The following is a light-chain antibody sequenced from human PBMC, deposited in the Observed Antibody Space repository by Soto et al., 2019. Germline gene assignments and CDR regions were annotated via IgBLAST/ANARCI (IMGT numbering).Light chain of an antibody. V-gene: IGLV2-23*01. J-gene: IGLJ1*01. CDR1: RSDVGSYNL. CDR2: EGG. Sequence: QSALTQPASVTGSPGQSITLSCTRNRSDVGSYNLVSWYQQHPGKAPKLMISEGGKRPSGVSNRFSGSKSGNTASLTISVLQAEDEADYYYCSFAGGSTYGFGTGSKVTVL. CDR3: CSFAGGSTYG.